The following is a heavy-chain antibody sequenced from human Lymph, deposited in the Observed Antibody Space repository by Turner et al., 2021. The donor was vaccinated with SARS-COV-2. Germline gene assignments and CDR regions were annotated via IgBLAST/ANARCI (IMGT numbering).Heavy chain of an antibody. CDR3: ARDLGTYGMDV. Sequence: EVQLVDTGGGWIQPGGSLRLSCAASGIIVSRNYMNWVRQAPGKGLEWVSVIYSGGTTYYADSVKGRFTISRDNSKNTLYLQMNSLRVEDTAVYYCARDLGTYGMDVWGQGTTVTVSS. J-gene: IGHJ6*02. D-gene: IGHD6-13*01. CDR1: GIIVSRNY. CDR2: IYSGGTT. V-gene: IGHV3-53*02.